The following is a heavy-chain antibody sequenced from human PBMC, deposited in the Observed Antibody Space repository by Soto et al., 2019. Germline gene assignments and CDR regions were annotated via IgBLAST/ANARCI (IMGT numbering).Heavy chain of an antibody. CDR1: GGTFSSYT. CDR2: IIPILGIA. V-gene: IGHV1-69*08. Sequence: QVQLVQSGAEVKKPGSSVKVSCKASGGTFSSYTISWVRQAPGQGLEWMGRIIPILGIANYAQKFQGRVPITADKSTSTAYMELSSLRSEDTAVYYCAREADCSGGSCYSKFDPWGQGTLVTVSS. J-gene: IGHJ5*02. D-gene: IGHD2-15*01. CDR3: AREADCSGGSCYSKFDP.